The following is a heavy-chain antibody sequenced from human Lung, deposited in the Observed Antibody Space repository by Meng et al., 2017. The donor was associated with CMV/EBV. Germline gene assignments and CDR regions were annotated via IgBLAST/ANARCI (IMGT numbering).Heavy chain of an antibody. J-gene: IGHJ1*01. CDR3: LRRSGGSV. D-gene: IGHD3-10*01. CDR1: GDSITNHNW. CDR2: IPHRGSS. Sequence: QVQLRGSGPALVKPPEPLSLTCAVSGDSITNHNWWAWVRQPPGKGLEWIGEIPHRGSSAYNPSLKSRVSMSIDKSKNQFSLKLTSVTAADTAVYHCLRRSGGSVWGQGTLVTVSS. V-gene: IGHV4-4*03.